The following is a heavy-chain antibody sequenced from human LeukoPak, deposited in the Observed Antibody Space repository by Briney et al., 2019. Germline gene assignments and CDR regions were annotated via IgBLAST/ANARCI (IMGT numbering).Heavy chain of an antibody. Sequence: PSETLSLTCTVSGGSISNGDYYWSWVRQAPAKGLEWVSVISAGGTTYYADSVKGRFTISRDNSKNTVYLQMNSLGAEDTAVYYCARAGAGGYFDCWGQGILVTVSS. CDR2: ISAGGTT. CDR1: GGSISNGDYY. CDR3: ARAGAGGYFDC. D-gene: IGHD3-10*01. V-gene: IGHV3-53*01. J-gene: IGHJ4*02.